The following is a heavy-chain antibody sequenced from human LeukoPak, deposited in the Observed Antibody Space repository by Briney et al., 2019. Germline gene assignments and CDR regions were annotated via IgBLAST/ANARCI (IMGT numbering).Heavy chain of an antibody. D-gene: IGHD2-15*01. CDR3: ARDRGGFTYGEYYFDY. J-gene: IGHJ4*02. V-gene: IGHV4-61*01. Sequence: SETLSLTCTVPGGSVSNDNHCWSWIRQPPGKGLEWIGYVNYSGSTKYNPSLKSRVSISADTSRSQVSLKLSSVTAADTAVYYCARDRGGFTYGEYYFDYWGQGSLVTVSS. CDR2: VNYSGST. CDR1: GGSVSNDNHC.